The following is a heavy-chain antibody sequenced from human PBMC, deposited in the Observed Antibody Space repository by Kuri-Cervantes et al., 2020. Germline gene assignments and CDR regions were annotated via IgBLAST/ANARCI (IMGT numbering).Heavy chain of an antibody. V-gene: IGHV1-2*02. CDR3: AREAPSWYGSGDWYFDL. D-gene: IGHD3-10*01. CDR1: VYTFTSYY. Sequence: ASVNVPCKASVYTFTSYYMHWVRQAPGQGLEWMGVINPNSGGTNYAQKFQGRVTMTRDTSISTAYMELSRLRSDDTAVYYCAREAPSWYGSGDWYFDLWGRGTLVTVSS. CDR2: INPNSGGT. J-gene: IGHJ2*01.